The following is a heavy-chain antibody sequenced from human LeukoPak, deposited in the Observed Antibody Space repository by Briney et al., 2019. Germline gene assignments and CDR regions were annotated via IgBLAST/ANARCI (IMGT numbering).Heavy chain of an antibody. Sequence: GASVKVSCKASGYTFTGYYMHWVRQAPGQGLEWMGWINPNSGGTNYAQKFQGRVTMTRDTSISTAYMELSRLRSDDTAVYYCARVGLRDWLLSSPLYMDVWGKGTTVTISS. D-gene: IGHD3/OR15-3a*01. CDR3: ARVGLRDWLLSSPLYMDV. CDR2: INPNSGGT. J-gene: IGHJ6*03. V-gene: IGHV1-2*02. CDR1: GYTFTGYY.